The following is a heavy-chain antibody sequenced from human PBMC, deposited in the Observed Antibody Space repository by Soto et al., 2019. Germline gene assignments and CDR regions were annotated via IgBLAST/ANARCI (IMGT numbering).Heavy chain of an antibody. CDR1: GGSINSGDYY. CDR2: IYYSGST. D-gene: IGHD1-26*01. V-gene: IGHV4-30-4*01. J-gene: IGHJ4*02. CDR3: ARVSCIVNDFDY. Sequence: QVQLQESGPGLVKPSQTLSLTCTVSGGSINSGDYYWSWIRQPPGKGLEWSGYIYYSGSTYYNPSLKSRVILSVDTSKNQFSLKLTSVTAADTAVYFCARVSCIVNDFDYWGQGTLVTVSS.